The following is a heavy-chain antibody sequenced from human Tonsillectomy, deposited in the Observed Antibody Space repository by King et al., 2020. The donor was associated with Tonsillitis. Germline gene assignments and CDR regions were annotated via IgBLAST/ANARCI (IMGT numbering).Heavy chain of an antibody. J-gene: IGHJ3*02. Sequence: QLQESGPGLVKPSQTLSLTCTVSGGSISSGGYYWSWLRQHPGKGLEWIGYIYYSGSTYYNPSLKSRVTISVDTSKNQFSLKLSSVTAADTAIYYCTRVPNCSSTSCYFAGAFDIWGQGTMVTVSS. CDR2: IYYSGST. CDR3: TRVPNCSSTSCYFAGAFDI. CDR1: GGSISSGGYY. V-gene: IGHV4-31*03. D-gene: IGHD2-2*01.